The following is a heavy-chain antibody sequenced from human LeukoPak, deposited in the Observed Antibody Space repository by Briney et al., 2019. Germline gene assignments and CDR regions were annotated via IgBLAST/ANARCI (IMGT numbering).Heavy chain of an antibody. CDR2: ISTYNGNT. V-gene: IGHV1-18*01. CDR1: GYTFTSYG. D-gene: IGHD2-2*01. CDR3: ARGRRRGYQLLFGY. Sequence: ASVKVSCKASGYTFTSYGISWVRQAPGQGLERMGWISTYNGNTNYAQKLQGRVTMTTDTSTRAAYMELRSLRSDDTAVYYCARGRRRGYQLLFGYWGQGTLVTVSS. J-gene: IGHJ4*02.